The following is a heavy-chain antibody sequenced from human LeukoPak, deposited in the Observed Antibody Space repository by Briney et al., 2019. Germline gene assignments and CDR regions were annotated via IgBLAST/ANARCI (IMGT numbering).Heavy chain of an antibody. CDR3: ARQDCGGDCYSPDFDY. CDR1: GYSFTSYW. CDR2: IYPGDSDT. V-gene: IGHV5-51*01. J-gene: IGHJ4*02. Sequence: GESLKISCKGSGYSFTSYWIAWVRQMPGKGLEWMGIIYPGDSDTRYSPSFQGQVTISADKSISTAYLQWSSLKASDTAMYYCARQDCGGDCYSPDFDYWGQGTLVTVSS. D-gene: IGHD2-21*02.